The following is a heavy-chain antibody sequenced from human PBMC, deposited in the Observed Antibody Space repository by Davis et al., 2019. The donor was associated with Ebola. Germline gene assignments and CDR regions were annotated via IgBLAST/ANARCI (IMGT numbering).Heavy chain of an antibody. CDR1: GFTFSSYT. D-gene: IGHD3-10*01. J-gene: IGHJ6*02. CDR2: LGTSADT. V-gene: IGHV3-23*01. Sequence: GESLKISCAASGFTFSSYTLHWVRQAPGKGLEWVSTLGTSADTYYADSVKGRFTISRDNSKNTLYLQMNSLRAEDTAVYYCAKDGMVRGITGYGMDVWGQGTTVSVSS. CDR3: AKDGMVRGITGYGMDV.